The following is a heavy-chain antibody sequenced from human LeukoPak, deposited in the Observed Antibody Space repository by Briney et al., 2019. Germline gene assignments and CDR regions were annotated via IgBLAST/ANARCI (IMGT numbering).Heavy chain of an antibody. D-gene: IGHD2-2*02. V-gene: IGHV1-2*02. CDR2: INPKSGDT. Sequence: ASVKVSCKASGYTFTGYQMHWVRQAPGRGLEWMGWINPKSGDTNYAERFHGRVTMSRDTSSRTSYMELKRLTYGDTAVYFCARVNGPGGIAGAIFFDRYGMDAWGQGTTVTVSS. CDR3: ARVNGPGGIAGAIFFDRYGMDA. J-gene: IGHJ6*02. CDR1: GYTFTGYQ.